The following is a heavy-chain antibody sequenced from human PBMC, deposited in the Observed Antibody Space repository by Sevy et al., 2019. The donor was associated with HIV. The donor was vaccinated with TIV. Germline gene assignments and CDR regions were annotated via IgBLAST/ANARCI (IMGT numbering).Heavy chain of an antibody. V-gene: IGHV3-23*01. CDR3: AKDASSSWTGGTFQH. CDR1: GFIFSDYV. Sequence: GGSLRLSCAASGFIFSDYVMSWVRQAPGKGLEWVSGISASGGSTYYADSVRGRFTISRDNSKNTLYLEMNSLRAEDTAVYYCAKDASSSWTGGTFQHWGQGTLVTVSS. CDR2: ISASGGST. J-gene: IGHJ1*01. D-gene: IGHD6-13*01.